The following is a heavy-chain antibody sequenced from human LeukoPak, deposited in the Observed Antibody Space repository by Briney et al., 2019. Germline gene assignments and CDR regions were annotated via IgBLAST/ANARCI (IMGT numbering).Heavy chain of an antibody. CDR3: AGAVDYGSGSYLYYFDY. Sequence: PGGSLRLSCAASGFTFSSYSMNWVRQAPGKGLEWVSSISSSSSYIYYADSVKGRFTISRDNAKNSLYLQMNSLRAEDTAVYYCAGAVDYGSGSYLYYFDYWGQGTLVTVSS. V-gene: IGHV3-21*01. J-gene: IGHJ4*02. CDR2: ISSSSSYI. D-gene: IGHD3-10*01. CDR1: GFTFSSYS.